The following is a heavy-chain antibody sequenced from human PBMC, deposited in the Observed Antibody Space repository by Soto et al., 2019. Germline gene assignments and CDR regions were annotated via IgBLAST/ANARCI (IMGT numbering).Heavy chain of an antibody. CDR1: GFTFSSYA. CDR3: AKDQGVIRGYNWFDP. J-gene: IGHJ5*02. V-gene: IGHV3-23*01. CDR2: ISGSGGST. Sequence: GGSLRLSCAASGFTFSSYAMSWVRQAPGKGLEWVSAISGSGGSTYYADSVKGRFTISRDNSKNTLYLQMNRLRAEDTAVYYCAKDQGVIRGYNWFDPWGQGTLVTVSS. D-gene: IGHD2-21*01.